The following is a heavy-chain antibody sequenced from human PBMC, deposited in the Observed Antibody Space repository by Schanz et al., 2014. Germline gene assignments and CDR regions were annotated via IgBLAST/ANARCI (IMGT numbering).Heavy chain of an antibody. CDR3: ARDTTWRLDL. D-gene: IGHD1-1*01. CDR2: VFPNGIT. Sequence: QVQLQESGPGLVKPSQTLSLTCTVSGGSIRSGTYYWSWIRQPAGKALEWVGRVFPNGITNYNPSLKSQVSKTLDTPKNQFSLTVASLTAADTAVYYCARDTTWRLDLWGRGTLVTVSS. CDR1: GGSIRSGTYY. V-gene: IGHV4-61*02. J-gene: IGHJ2*01.